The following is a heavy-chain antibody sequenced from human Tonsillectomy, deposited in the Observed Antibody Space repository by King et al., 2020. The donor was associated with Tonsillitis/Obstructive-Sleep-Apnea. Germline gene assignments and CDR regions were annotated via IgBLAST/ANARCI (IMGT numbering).Heavy chain of an antibody. V-gene: IGHV3-9*01. J-gene: IGHJ4*02. CDR2: ISWNSGSI. Sequence: VQLVESGGGLVQPGRSLRLSCAASGFTFDDHAMHWVRQAPGKGLEWVSGISWNSGSIVYADSVKGRSTISRDNAKNSLYLQMNSLRVEDTAFYYCAKGPYSNYVGGVDYWGQGTLVTVSS. D-gene: IGHD4-11*01. CDR1: GFTFDDHA. CDR3: AKGPYSNYVGGVDY.